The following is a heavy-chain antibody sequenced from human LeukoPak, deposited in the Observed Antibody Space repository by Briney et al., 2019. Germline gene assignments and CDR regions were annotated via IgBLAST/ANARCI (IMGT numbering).Heavy chain of an antibody. Sequence: PSETLSLTCAVYGGSFSGYYWSWIRQPPGKGLEWIEEINHSGSTNYNPSLKSRVTISVDTSKNQFSLKLSSVTAADTAVYYCASFSSSSSSFDYWGQGTLVTVSS. CDR3: ASFSSSSSSFDY. J-gene: IGHJ4*02. CDR1: GGSFSGYY. CDR2: INHSGST. D-gene: IGHD6-6*01. V-gene: IGHV4-34*01.